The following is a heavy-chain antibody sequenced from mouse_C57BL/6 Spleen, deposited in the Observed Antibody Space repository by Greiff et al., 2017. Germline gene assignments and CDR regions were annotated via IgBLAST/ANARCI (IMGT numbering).Heavy chain of an antibody. CDR3: ASGLLRNSMDY. J-gene: IGHJ4*01. Sequence: ESGPGLVKPSQSLSLSCSVTGYYITSGYYWNWIRQFTGNKLGWMGYISYDGGNNYNPSLKNRISITRDTSKNQFFLKFISVTTEDTATYCCASGLLRNSMDYWGQGTSVTVSS. V-gene: IGHV3-6*01. D-gene: IGHD2-1*01. CDR2: ISYDGGN. CDR1: GYYITSGYY.